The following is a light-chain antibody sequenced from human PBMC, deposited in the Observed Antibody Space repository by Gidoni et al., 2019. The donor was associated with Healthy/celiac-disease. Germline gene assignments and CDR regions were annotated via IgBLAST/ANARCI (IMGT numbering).Light chain of an antibody. Sequence: EIVLPQSPGPLSLSPGERATLSCRASQSVSSSYLAWYQQKPGQAPRLLIYGASSRATGIPDRFSGSGSGTDFTLTISRLEPEDFAVYYCQQYGSSPPVTFGPGTKVDIK. CDR3: QQYGSSPPVT. CDR1: QSVSSSY. V-gene: IGKV3-20*01. J-gene: IGKJ3*01. CDR2: GAS.